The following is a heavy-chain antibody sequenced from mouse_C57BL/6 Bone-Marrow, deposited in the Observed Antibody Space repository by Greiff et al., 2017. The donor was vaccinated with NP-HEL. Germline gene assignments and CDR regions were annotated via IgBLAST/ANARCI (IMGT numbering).Heavy chain of an antibody. CDR1: GFTFSNYW. D-gene: IGHD1-1*01. CDR3: TGGYYGRTFAY. V-gene: IGHV6-3*01. Sequence: EVKLEESGGGLVQPGGSMKLSCVASGFTFSNYWMNWVRQSPEKGLEWVAQIRLKSDNYATHYAESVKGRFTISRDDSKSSVYLQMNNLRAEDTGIYYCTGGYYGRTFAYWGQGTLVTVSA. J-gene: IGHJ3*01. CDR2: IRLKSDNYAT.